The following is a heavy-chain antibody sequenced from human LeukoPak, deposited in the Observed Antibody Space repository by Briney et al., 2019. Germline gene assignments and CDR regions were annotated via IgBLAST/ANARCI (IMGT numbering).Heavy chain of an antibody. D-gene: IGHD1-1*01. CDR2: ISSSSGTI. V-gene: IGHV3-48*01. J-gene: IGHJ1*01. CDR1: PLTFSTYD. Sequence: GGSLRLSCAAPPLTFSTYDMNWVRQAPGKGLERVSFISSSSGTIYYADSVRGRFTSSRDNAKNSLYLQMNSVRVEDTAMYYCARDWALDSWGQGTLVTVSS. CDR3: ARDWALDS.